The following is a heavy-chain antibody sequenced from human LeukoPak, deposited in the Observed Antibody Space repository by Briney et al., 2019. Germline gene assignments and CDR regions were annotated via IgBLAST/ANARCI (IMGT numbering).Heavy chain of an antibody. CDR3: ARDRNYGSGNLFDY. Sequence: SETLSLTCTVSGGSIIDYYWSWIRQSAGKGLEWIGRIYTSGSTNYNPSLKGRVTMSVDTSKNQFSLKLTSVTAADTAVYYCARDRNYGSGNLFDYWGQGTLVTVPS. CDR1: GGSIIDYY. J-gene: IGHJ4*02. V-gene: IGHV4-4*07. CDR2: IYTSGST. D-gene: IGHD3-10*01.